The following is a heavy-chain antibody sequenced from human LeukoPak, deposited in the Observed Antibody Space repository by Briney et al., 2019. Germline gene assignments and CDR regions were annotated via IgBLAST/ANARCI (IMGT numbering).Heavy chain of an antibody. CDR1: GFTFSSYW. CDR3: AKELVGTSPRGWFDP. CDR2: IKQDGSEK. J-gene: IGHJ5*02. V-gene: IGHV3-7*03. Sequence: GGSLRLSCAASGFTFSSYWMSWVRQAPGKGLEWVANIKQDGSEKYYVDSVKGRFTISRDNAKNSLYLQMNSLRAEDTAVYYCAKELVGTSPRGWFDPWGQGTLVTVSS. D-gene: IGHD1-26*01.